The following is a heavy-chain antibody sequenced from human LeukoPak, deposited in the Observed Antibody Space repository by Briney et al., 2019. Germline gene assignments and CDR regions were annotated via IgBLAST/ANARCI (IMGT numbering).Heavy chain of an antibody. J-gene: IGHJ4*02. CDR1: GGSFSGYY. Sequence: PETLSLTCAVYGGSFSGYYWSWIRQPPGKGLEWIGEINHSGSTNYNPSLKSRVTISVDTSKNQFSLKLSSVTAADTAVYYCADRGEQQLVTGGYWGQGTLVTVSS. CDR3: ADRGEQQLVTGGY. V-gene: IGHV4-34*01. D-gene: IGHD6-13*01. CDR2: INHSGST.